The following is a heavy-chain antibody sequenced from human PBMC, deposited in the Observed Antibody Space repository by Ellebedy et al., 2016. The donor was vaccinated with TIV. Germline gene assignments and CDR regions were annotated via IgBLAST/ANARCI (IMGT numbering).Heavy chain of an antibody. J-gene: IGHJ5*02. CDR2: IYYSERT. Sequence: SETLSLTXTVSGGSISSSFYYWGWIRQPPGKGLEWIGSIYYSERTYYNPSLKSRVTISVDTSKNQFSLKLRSVTAADTAVYYCARTSGHVLVTFGPWGQGILVTVSS. D-gene: IGHD2-8*02. CDR3: ARTSGHVLVTFGP. CDR1: GGSISSSFYY. V-gene: IGHV4-39*07.